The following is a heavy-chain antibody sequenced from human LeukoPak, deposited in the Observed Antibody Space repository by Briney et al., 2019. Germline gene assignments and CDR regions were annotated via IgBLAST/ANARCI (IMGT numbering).Heavy chain of an antibody. Sequence: SETLSLTCTVSGGSINNSSYYWAWIRQPPGKGLEWIGSVYSSGSTYYNPSPKIPVTLSADTSKNQLSLKLHSVTAADTAVYYCARHWTTATHYYPLDFWGQGTLVTVSS. CDR2: VYSSGST. V-gene: IGHV4-39*01. CDR3: ARHWTTATHYYPLDF. D-gene: IGHD1-1*01. CDR1: GGSINNSSYY. J-gene: IGHJ4*02.